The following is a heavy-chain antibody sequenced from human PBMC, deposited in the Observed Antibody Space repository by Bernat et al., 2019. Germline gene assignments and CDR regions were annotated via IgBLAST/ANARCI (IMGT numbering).Heavy chain of an antibody. Sequence: QVQLVQSGAEVKKPGSSVKVSCKASVGTFSSYTISLVRQAPGQGLEWMGRIIPILGIANYAQKFTGRVTLTADKSTSTASMALRSLRSEDTPVYYCASSVSDSSGYYAYGGQGTLVTVSS. CDR2: IIPILGIA. J-gene: IGHJ4*02. CDR3: ASSVSDSSGYYAY. D-gene: IGHD3-22*01. CDR1: VGTFSSYT. V-gene: IGHV1-69*02.